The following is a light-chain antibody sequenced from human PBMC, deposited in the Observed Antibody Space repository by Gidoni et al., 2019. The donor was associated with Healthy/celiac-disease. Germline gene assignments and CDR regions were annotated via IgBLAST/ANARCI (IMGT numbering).Light chain of an antibody. CDR3: MQALQTPLT. CDR2: LGS. J-gene: IGKJ4*01. V-gene: IGKV2-28*01. Sequence: DIVRTQSPLSLPVTPGEPASISCRSSQSLLHSNGYNYLDWYLQKPGQSPQLLIYLGSNRASGVPDRFSGSGSGTDFTLKISRVEAEDVWVYYCMQALQTPLTFGGGTKVEIK. CDR1: QSLLHSNGYNY.